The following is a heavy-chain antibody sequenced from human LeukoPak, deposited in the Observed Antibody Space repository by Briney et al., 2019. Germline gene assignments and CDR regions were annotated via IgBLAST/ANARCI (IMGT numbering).Heavy chain of an antibody. V-gene: IGHV4-59*01. CDR2: IYYSGST. J-gene: IGHJ3*02. Sequence: SETLSLTCNVSGGSISSYYWSWIRQPPGKGLEWIGYIYYSGSTNYNPSLKSRVTISVDTSKNQFSLKLSSVTAADTAVYYCASGAYCGGACYAGAFDIWGQGTMVTVSS. CDR1: GGSISSYY. CDR3: ASGAYCGGACYAGAFDI. D-gene: IGHD2-21*02.